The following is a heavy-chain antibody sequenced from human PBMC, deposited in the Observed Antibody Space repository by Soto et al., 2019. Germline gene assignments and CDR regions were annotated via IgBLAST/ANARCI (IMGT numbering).Heavy chain of an antibody. D-gene: IGHD1-1*01. J-gene: IGHJ4*02. CDR2: IKSDAYGGAI. CDR1: GFTFSNAW. CDR3: TTPTGRIDPPTNDV. V-gene: IGHV3-15*01. Sequence: EVQLVEAGGGLVKPGGSLRLSCAGSGFTFSNAWMSWVRRAPGKGREWVGRIKSDAYGGAIDYAAPVKCRFTISRDESKHTLFLQMNNVGDEGTAVYSYTTPTGRIDPPTNDVWGQGTPVIVSS.